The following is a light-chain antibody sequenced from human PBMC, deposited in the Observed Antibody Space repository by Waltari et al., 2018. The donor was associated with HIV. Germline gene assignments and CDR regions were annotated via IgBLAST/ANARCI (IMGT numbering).Light chain of an antibody. CDR3: SSYAGSNNFV. CDR2: GGS. Sequence: QSALTQPPSASGSPGQSVTISCTGTSSDVGGYNYVSWYQQHPGKAPKLMIYGGSKRPSGVPDRFSGSKSGNTASLTVSGLQAEDEADYYCSSYAGSNNFVFGGGTKLTVL. J-gene: IGLJ2*01. V-gene: IGLV2-8*01. CDR1: SSDVGGYNY.